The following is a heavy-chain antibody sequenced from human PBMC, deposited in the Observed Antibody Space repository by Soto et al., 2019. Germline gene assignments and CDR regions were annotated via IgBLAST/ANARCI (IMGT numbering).Heavy chain of an antibody. CDR3: SGYSGYEPDIDAFDI. V-gene: IGHV4-31*03. J-gene: IGHJ3*02. Sequence: SETLSLTCTVSGGSISSGGYYWSWIRQHPGKGLEWIGYIYYSGSTYYNPSLKSRVTISVDTSKNQFSLKLSSVTAADTAVYYCSGYSGYEPDIDAFDIWGQGTMVTVSS. CDR1: GGSISSGGYY. D-gene: IGHD5-12*01. CDR2: IYYSGST.